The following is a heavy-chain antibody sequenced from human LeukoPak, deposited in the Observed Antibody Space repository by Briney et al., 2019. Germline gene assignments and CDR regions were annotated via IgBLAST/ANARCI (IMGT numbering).Heavy chain of an antibody. D-gene: IGHD4/OR15-4a*01. CDR2: ITSSGTTT. J-gene: IGHJ4*02. CDR3: ARDPDYGDPY. CDR1: GFSFSDFY. V-gene: IGHV3-11*01. Sequence: GGSLRLSCSASGFSFSDFYMSWFRLSPEKGLEWLAYITSSGTTTEYADSVKGRFTISRVNAENSLYLQMDSLRPEDTASYYCARDPDYGDPYWGQGTAVTVSS.